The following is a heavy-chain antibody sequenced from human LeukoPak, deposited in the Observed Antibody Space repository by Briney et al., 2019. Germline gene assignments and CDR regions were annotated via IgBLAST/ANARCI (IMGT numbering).Heavy chain of an antibody. Sequence: GGSLRLSCAASGFTFSSYSMNWVRQAPGKGLEWVSSISSSSGYIYYADSVKGRFTISRDNAKNSLYLQMNSLRAEDTAVYYCARDQGYYDSSGYSAYYFDYWGQGTLVTVSS. CDR3: ARDQGYYDSSGYSAYYFDY. J-gene: IGHJ4*02. V-gene: IGHV3-21*01. D-gene: IGHD3-22*01. CDR1: GFTFSSYS. CDR2: ISSSSGYI.